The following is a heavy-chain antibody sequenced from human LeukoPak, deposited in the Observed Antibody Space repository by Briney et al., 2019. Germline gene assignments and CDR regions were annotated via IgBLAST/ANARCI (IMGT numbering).Heavy chain of an antibody. CDR3: ASANGSGKTYRIDY. Sequence: SETLSLTCAVYGGSFSGYYWSWIRQPPGKGLEWIGEINHSGSTNYNPSLKSRVTISVDTSKNQFSLKLSSVTAADTDVYYCASANGSGKTYRIDYWGQGTLVTVSS. D-gene: IGHD3-10*01. CDR1: GGSFSGYY. V-gene: IGHV4-34*01. CDR2: INHSGST. J-gene: IGHJ4*02.